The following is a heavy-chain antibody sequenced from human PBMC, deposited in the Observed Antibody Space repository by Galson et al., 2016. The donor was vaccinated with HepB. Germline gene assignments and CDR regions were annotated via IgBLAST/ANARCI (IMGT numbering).Heavy chain of an antibody. CDR2: ITSNRGRI. CDR1: GFTFEDYA. V-gene: IGHV3-9*01. Sequence: SLRLSCAATGFTFEDYAMHWVRQAPGKGLEWVSSITSNRGRIDYAASVKGRFTISRDNAKNSLYLQMNSLRTEDTALYYCAKDISAHYYYGMVVWGQGTTVTVSS. CDR3: AKDISAHYYYGMVV. J-gene: IGHJ6*02.